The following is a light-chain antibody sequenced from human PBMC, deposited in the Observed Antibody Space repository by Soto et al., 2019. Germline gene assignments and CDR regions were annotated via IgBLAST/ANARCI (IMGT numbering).Light chain of an antibody. J-gene: IGKJ4*02. CDR1: QDIRDD. CDR2: DAS. V-gene: IGKV1-33*01. CDR3: QQFHNLPLT. Sequence: IQMTQSPSSLSASVGDRVTITCLARQDIRDDLNWYQQKPGKAPTLLIYDASDVETGVPSRFSGSGPRTEFILTITSLQPEDLATYYCQQFHNLPLTFGGGTKVEIK.